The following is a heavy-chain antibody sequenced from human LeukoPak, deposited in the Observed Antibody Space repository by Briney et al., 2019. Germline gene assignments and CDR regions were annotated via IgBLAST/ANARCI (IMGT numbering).Heavy chain of an antibody. CDR3: ARDHTDTAMVLEAFYFDY. J-gene: IGHJ4*02. D-gene: IGHD5-18*01. Sequence: PGGSLRLSCAASGFTFSSYAMHWVRQAPDKGLEWVAVISYDGSNKYYADSVKGRFTISRDNSKNTLYLQMNSLRAEDTAVYYCARDHTDTAMVLEAFYFDYWGQGTLVTVSS. V-gene: IGHV3-30*04. CDR1: GFTFSSYA. CDR2: ISYDGSNK.